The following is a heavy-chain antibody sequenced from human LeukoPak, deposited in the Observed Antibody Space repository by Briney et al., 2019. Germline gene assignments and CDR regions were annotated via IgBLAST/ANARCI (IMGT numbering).Heavy chain of an antibody. CDR1: GDSITGYF. CDR3: ARANGWLPTLFDR. CDR2: IYYSGST. Sequence: SETLSLTCAVSGDSITGYFLNWIRQPPGKRLEWIGYIYYSGSTNYNPSLKGRLTISVDTSKNQFSLKLSSVTAADTAVYYCARANGWLPTLFDRWGQGTLVTVSS. J-gene: IGHJ4*02. V-gene: IGHV4-59*01. D-gene: IGHD5-24*01.